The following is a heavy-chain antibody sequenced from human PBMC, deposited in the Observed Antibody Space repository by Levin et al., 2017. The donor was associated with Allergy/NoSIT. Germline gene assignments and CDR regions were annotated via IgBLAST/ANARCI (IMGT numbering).Heavy chain of an antibody. CDR1: GFTFSGSA. Sequence: LTGGSLRLSCAASGFTFSGSAMHWVRQASGKGLEWVGRIRSKANSYATAYAASVKGRFTISRDDSKNTAYLQMNSLKTEDTAVYYCTSGDYGDYDYYYYMDVWGKGTTVTVSS. CDR2: IRSKANSYAT. D-gene: IGHD4-17*01. V-gene: IGHV3-73*01. J-gene: IGHJ6*03. CDR3: TSGDYGDYDYYYYMDV.